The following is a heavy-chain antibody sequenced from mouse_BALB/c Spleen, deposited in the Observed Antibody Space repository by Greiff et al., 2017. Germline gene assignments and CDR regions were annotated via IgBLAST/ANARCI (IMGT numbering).Heavy chain of an antibody. CDR3: ARLGPVSYFDV. CDR2: ISSGGGST. Sequence: EVKVVESGGGLVKPGGSLKLSCAASGFAFSSYDMSWVRQTPEKRLEWVAYISSGGGSTYYPDTVKGRFTISRDNAKNTLYLQMSSLKSEDTAMYYCARLGPVSYFDVWGAGTTVTVSS. CDR1: GFAFSSYD. D-gene: IGHD3-3*01. V-gene: IGHV5-12-1*01. J-gene: IGHJ1*01.